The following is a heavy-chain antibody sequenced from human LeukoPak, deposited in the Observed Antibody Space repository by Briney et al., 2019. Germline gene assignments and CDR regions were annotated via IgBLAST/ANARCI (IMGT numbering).Heavy chain of an antibody. CDR1: GGTFSSYA. Sequence: ASVKVSCKASGGTFSSYAISWVRQAPGQGREWMGGIIPIFGTANYAQKFQGRVTITADESTSTAYMELSSLRSEDTAVYYCASGYCSGGSCVSSDYWGQGTLVTVSS. V-gene: IGHV1-69*13. CDR3: ASGYCSGGSCVSSDY. J-gene: IGHJ4*02. D-gene: IGHD2-15*01. CDR2: IIPIFGTA.